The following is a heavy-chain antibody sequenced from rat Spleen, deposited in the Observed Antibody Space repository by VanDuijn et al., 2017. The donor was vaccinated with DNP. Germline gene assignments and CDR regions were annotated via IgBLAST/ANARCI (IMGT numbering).Heavy chain of an antibody. CDR1: GFSLTSYA. V-gene: IGHV2-6*01. D-gene: IGHD1-2*01. J-gene: IGHJ3*01. CDR2: ISSGGDA. Sequence: QVQLKESGPGLVQPSQTLSLTCTVSGFSLTSYAVSWVRQPPGKGLKWIATISSGGDAFYNSALKSRLSFSSDPSRSQVFLHMDSLQTEDTAIYFCTGGGSTIYPFTYWGQGTLVTVSS. CDR3: TGGGSTIYPFTY.